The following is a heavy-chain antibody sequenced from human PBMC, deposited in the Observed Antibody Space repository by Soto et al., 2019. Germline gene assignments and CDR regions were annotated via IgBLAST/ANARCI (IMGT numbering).Heavy chain of an antibody. CDR1: GYTFTSYY. J-gene: IGHJ4*02. CDR3: AHVTNWSLAY. V-gene: IGHV1-46*01. CDR2: INPSGGST. Sequence: ASVKVSCKASGYTFTSYYMHWVRQAPGQGLEWMRIINPSGGSTSYAQKFQGRVTITKDPSKNQLVLTMTNMDPVDTATYYCAHVTNWSLAYWGQGTLVTVSS. D-gene: IGHD1-1*01.